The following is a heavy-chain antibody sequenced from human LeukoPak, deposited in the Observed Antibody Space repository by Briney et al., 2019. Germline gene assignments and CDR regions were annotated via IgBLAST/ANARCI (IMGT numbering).Heavy chain of an antibody. CDR1: GGSISSYY. V-gene: IGHV4-59*01. J-gene: IGHJ4*02. Sequence: SETLSLTCTVSGGSISSYYWSWIRQPPGKGLEWIGYIYYSGSTNYNPSLKSRVTISVDTSKNQFSLKLSSVTAADTAVYYCARRRYGSGWYYYFDYWGQGTLVTVSS. D-gene: IGHD6-19*01. CDR3: ARRRYGSGWYYYFDY. CDR2: IYYSGST.